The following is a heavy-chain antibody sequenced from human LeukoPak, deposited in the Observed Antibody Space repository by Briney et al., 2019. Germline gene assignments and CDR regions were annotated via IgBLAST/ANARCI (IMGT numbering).Heavy chain of an antibody. Sequence: AGGSLRLSCAASGFTFSSYAMSWVRQAPGKGLEWVSAISGSGGSTYYADSVKGRFTISRDNSKNTLYLQMNGLRAEDTAVYYCAKFGGGYGSGSYGEYYYYYYGMDVWGKGTTVTVSS. D-gene: IGHD3-10*01. CDR1: GFTFSSYA. CDR3: AKFGGGYGSGSYGEYYYYYYGMDV. V-gene: IGHV3-23*01. J-gene: IGHJ6*04. CDR2: ISGSGGST.